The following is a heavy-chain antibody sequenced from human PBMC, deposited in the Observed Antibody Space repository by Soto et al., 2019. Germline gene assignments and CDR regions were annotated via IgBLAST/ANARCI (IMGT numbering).Heavy chain of an antibody. CDR1: GFTFSSYA. J-gene: IGHJ6*02. V-gene: IGHV3-23*01. CDR3: AKEIRGYSYGRRNYYYGMDV. D-gene: IGHD5-18*01. CDR2: ISGSGGST. Sequence: EVQLLESGGGLVQPGGSLRLSCAASGFTFSSYAMSWVRQAPGKGLEWVSAISGSGGSTYYADSVKGRFTISRDNSKNTLYLQMNSLRAEDTAVYYCAKEIRGYSYGRRNYYYGMDVWDQGTTVTVSS.